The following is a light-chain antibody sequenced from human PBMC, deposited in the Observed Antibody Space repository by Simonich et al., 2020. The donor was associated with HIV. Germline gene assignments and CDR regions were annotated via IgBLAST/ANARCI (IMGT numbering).Light chain of an antibody. CDR2: QDS. J-gene: IGLJ3*02. CDR3: QAWDSSTGV. Sequence: SYELTQPPSVSVSPGQTASITCSGDKLGDKYACWYQQKPGQSPVLVIYQDSKRPSGIPERFSGSNSGKTATLTISGTKAMDEADYYCQAWDSSTGVFGGGTKLTVL. CDR1: KLGDKY. V-gene: IGLV3-1*01.